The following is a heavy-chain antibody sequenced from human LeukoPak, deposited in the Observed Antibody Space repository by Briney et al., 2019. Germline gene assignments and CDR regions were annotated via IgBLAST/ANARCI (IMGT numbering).Heavy chain of an antibody. CDR2: ISGSGDNT. V-gene: IGHV3-23*01. CDR1: GFNFRSSG. Sequence: GGTLRLSSAASGFNFRSSGMSWVRQPPGKGPEWVSTISGSGDNTYYADSVKGRFAISRDNSKNTLYLQMNTLRAEDTAVYYCARSGYNRFDYWGQGTLVTVSS. CDR3: ARSGYNRFDY. D-gene: IGHD5-24*01. J-gene: IGHJ4*02.